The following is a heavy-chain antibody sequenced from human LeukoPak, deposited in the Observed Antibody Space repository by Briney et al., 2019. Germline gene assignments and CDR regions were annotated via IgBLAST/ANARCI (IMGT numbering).Heavy chain of an antibody. V-gene: IGHV1-2*02. CDR3: ARDGMDTKGLAYCGGDCYS. Sequence: GASVKVSCKASGYTFTGYYMHWVRQAPGQGLEGMGWINPNSGGTNYAQKFQGRVTMTRDTSISTAYMELSRLRSDDTAVYYCARDGMDTKGLAYCGGDCYSWGQGTLVTVSS. CDR1: GYTFTGYY. J-gene: IGHJ5*02. CDR2: INPNSGGT. D-gene: IGHD2-21*01.